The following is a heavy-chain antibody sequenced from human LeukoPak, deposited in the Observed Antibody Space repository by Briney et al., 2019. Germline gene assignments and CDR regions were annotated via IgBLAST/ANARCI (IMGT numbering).Heavy chain of an antibody. CDR2: ISGSGGST. J-gene: IGHJ4*02. Sequence: GGSLRLSCAASGFTVSSNYMSWVRQAPGKGLEWVSAISGSGGSTYYADSVKGRFTISRDNSKNTLYLQMNSLRAEDTAVYYCAKDGYSGSTGADYWGQGTLVTVSS. D-gene: IGHD5-12*01. CDR3: AKDGYSGSTGADY. CDR1: GFTVSSNY. V-gene: IGHV3-23*01.